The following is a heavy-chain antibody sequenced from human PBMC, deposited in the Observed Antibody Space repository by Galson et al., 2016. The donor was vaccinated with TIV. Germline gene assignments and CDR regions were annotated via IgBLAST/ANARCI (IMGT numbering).Heavy chain of an antibody. J-gene: IGHJ4*02. CDR1: KYTLTELS. V-gene: IGHV1-24*01. CDR2: FDPEQGKT. Sequence: SCKVSKYTLTELSMHWVRQAPGEGLEWMGGFDPEQGKTIYAQKFQGRVTMTEDTSTDTAFMELSSLRFEDTAVYYCATVAWFPGLSLDNWGQGTLVTVSS. CDR3: ATVAWFPGLSLDN. D-gene: IGHD2/OR15-2a*01.